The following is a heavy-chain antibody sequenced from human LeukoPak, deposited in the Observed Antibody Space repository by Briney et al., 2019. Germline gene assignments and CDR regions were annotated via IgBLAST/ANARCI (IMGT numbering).Heavy chain of an antibody. J-gene: IGHJ4*02. CDR3: AREYSSGWSGTGY. D-gene: IGHD6-19*01. CDR2: VYYSGST. CDR1: GGSISIYY. Sequence: SETLSLTCTVSGGSISIYYWSWIRQPPGKGLEWIGYVYYSGSTNYNPSLESRVTISVDTSKNQFSLKLSSVTAADTAVYYCAREYSSGWSGTGYWGQGTLVTVSS. V-gene: IGHV4-59*01.